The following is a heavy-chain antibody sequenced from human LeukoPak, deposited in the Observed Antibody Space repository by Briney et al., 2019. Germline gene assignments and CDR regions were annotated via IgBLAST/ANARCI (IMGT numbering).Heavy chain of an antibody. V-gene: IGHV1-69*04. D-gene: IGHD6-13*01. CDR1: GGTFSSYA. Sequence: ASVKVSCKASGGTFSSYAISWVRQAPGQGLEWMGRIIPILGIANYAQKFQGRVTITADKSTSTAYMEPSSLRSEDTAVYYCARRIAAAEAGYWGQGTLVTVSS. CDR2: IIPILGIA. CDR3: ARRIAAAEAGY. J-gene: IGHJ4*02.